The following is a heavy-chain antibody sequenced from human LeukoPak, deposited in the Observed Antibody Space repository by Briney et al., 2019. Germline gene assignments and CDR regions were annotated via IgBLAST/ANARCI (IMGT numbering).Heavy chain of an antibody. J-gene: IGHJ4*02. CDR2: IFSSSTYI. D-gene: IGHD2/OR15-2a*01. CDR3: ARDFYDGFALDY. CDR1: GFTFSSYE. V-gene: IGHV3-21*03. Sequence: GGSLRLSCAASGFTFSSYEMNWVRQAPGKGLEWVSFIFSSSTYIYYTDSVKGRFTISRDNARNSLYLQMDNLRAEDTGVYYCARDFYDGFALDYWGQGTLVTVSS.